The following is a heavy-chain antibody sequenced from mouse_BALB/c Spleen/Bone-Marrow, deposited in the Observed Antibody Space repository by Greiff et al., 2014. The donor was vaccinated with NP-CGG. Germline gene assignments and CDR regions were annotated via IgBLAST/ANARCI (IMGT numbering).Heavy chain of an antibody. CDR2: IWGDGST. CDR1: GFSLTGYG. J-gene: IGHJ4*01. CDR3: AREPHYYAMDY. V-gene: IGHV2-6-7*01. Sequence: VKLQESGPGLVAPSQSLSITCTVSGFSLTGYGVNWVRQPPGKGLEWLGMIWGDGSTDYDSVLKSRLSINKDNSKNQVFLKRNSLQTDDTARYYCAREPHYYAMDYWGQGTSVTVSS.